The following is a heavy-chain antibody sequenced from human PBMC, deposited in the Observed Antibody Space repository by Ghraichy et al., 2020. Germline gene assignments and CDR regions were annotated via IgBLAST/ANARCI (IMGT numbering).Heavy chain of an antibody. CDR1: GFTFSNFW. CDR3: ARDPGIAAAGTVGYFDY. Sequence: GESLNISCAASGFTFSNFWMGWVRQVPGKGLEWVANINQDGSEKRYVDSVKGRFTISRDNAKNSLYLQMDSLRAEDTAFYYCARDPGIAAAGTVGYFDYWGPGTLVTVSS. V-gene: IGHV3-7*01. CDR2: INQDGSEK. D-gene: IGHD6-13*01. J-gene: IGHJ4*02.